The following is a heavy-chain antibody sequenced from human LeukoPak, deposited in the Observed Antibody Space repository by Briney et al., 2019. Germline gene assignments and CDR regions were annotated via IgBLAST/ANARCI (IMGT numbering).Heavy chain of an antibody. Sequence: SGTLSLTCGVSGGSISNTNWWSWVRQPPGQGLEWIGEISLTGLTHYNPSLESRVTVSLDKSKNQLSLNLTSATAADTAVYYCSRENGAFSPFGYWGQGTLVTVLS. CDR2: ISLTGLT. CDR3: SRENGAFSPFGY. V-gene: IGHV4-4*02. CDR1: GGSISNTNW. J-gene: IGHJ4*02. D-gene: IGHD2-8*01.